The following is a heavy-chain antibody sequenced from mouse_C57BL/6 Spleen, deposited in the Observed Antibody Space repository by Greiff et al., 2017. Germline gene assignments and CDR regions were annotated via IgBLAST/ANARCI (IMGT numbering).Heavy chain of an antibody. CDR1: GYTFTSYW. CDR2: INPSNGGT. V-gene: IGHV1-53*01. D-gene: IGHD3-2*02. Sequence: VQLQQPGTELVKPGASVKLSCKASGYTFTSYWMPWVKQRPGQGLEWIGNINPSNGGTNYNEKFKSKAALTVDKSSSTAYMQLSSLPSEDAAVYYCAREEGDSTGFYYFDDWGQGTTLTVSS. CDR3: AREEGDSTGFYYFDD. J-gene: IGHJ2*01.